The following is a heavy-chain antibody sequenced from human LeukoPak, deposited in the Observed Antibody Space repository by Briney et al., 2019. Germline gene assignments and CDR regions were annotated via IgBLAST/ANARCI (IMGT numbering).Heavy chain of an antibody. CDR1: EFTFSSYA. V-gene: IGHV3-30*04. CDR3: ARGSKAIVVVTNRWYYFDY. D-gene: IGHD3-22*01. Sequence: PGGSLRLSCAASEFTFSSYAMHWVRQAPGKGLEWVAVISYDGSNKYYADSVKGRFTISRDNSKNTLYLQMNSLRAEDTAVYYCARGSKAIVVVTNRWYYFDYWGQGTLVTVSS. CDR2: ISYDGSNK. J-gene: IGHJ4*02.